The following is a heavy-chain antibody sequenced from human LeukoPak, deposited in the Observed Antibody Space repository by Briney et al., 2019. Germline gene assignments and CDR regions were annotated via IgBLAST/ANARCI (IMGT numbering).Heavy chain of an antibody. J-gene: IGHJ5*02. V-gene: IGHV1-2*02. CDR2: INPNSGGT. CDR3: ARGFGNNWLDP. D-gene: IGHD3-10*01. Sequence: ASVKVSCKASGYTFTGQDMHWVRQAPGQGLEWMGWINPNSGGTKYQGRVTMTRDTSISTAYMELSKLRSDDTALYFCARGFGNNWLDPWGQGTLVTVSS. CDR1: GYTFTGQD.